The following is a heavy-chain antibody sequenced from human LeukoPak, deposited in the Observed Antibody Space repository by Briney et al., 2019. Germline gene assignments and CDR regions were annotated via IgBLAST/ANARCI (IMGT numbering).Heavy chain of an antibody. Sequence: GGSLRPSCAASGFTFSSYAMSWVRQAPGKGLEWVSAISGSGGSTYCADSVKGRFTISRDNSKNTLYLQMNSLRAEDTAVYYCAKDQRAHYDAAFDIWGQGTMVTVSS. CDR2: ISGSGGST. J-gene: IGHJ3*02. V-gene: IGHV3-23*01. D-gene: IGHD3-22*01. CDR1: GFTFSSYA. CDR3: AKDQRAHYDAAFDI.